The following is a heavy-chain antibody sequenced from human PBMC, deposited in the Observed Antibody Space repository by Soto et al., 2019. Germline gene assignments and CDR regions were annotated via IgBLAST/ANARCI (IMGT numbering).Heavy chain of an antibody. CDR3: ARGAPSPNYLKDGYYYYMDV. J-gene: IGHJ6*03. CDR2: INHSGST. D-gene: IGHD1-7*01. V-gene: IGHV4-34*01. CDR1: GGSFSGYY. Sequence: QVQLQQWGAGLLKPSETLSLTCAVYGGSFSGYYWSWIRQPPGKGLEWIGEINHSGSTNYNPSLKSLVTISVDTSKNQFSLKLSSVTAADTAVYYCARGAPSPNYLKDGYYYYMDVWGKGTTVTVSS.